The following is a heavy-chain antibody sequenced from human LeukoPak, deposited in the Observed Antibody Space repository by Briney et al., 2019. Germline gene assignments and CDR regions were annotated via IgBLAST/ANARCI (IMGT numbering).Heavy chain of an antibody. CDR1: GASISSYY. CDR2: ISYSGST. J-gene: IGHJ4*02. D-gene: IGHD3-22*01. V-gene: IGHV4-59*12. Sequence: SETLSLTCTVSGASISSYYWTWIRQPPGKGLEWIGFISYSGSTNYNPSLKSRVTISVDTSKNQFSLKLSSVTAADTAVYYCASETSSGYPRYWGQGTLVTVSS. CDR3: ASETSSGYPRY.